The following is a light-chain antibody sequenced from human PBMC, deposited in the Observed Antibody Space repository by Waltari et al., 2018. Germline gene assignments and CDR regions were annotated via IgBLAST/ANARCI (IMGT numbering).Light chain of an antibody. CDR2: AVS. Sequence: QSALTQPASVSGSPGQSITIPCTGTSSDVGNYKRVSWYQQHPGKAPKLMIYAVSKRPSGVSDRFSGSKSGDMASLTISGLQPEDEAEYFCSSYAGSSKGVFGGGTKVTDL. V-gene: IGLV2-23*02. J-gene: IGLJ2*01. CDR1: SSDVGNYKR. CDR3: SSYAGSSKGV.